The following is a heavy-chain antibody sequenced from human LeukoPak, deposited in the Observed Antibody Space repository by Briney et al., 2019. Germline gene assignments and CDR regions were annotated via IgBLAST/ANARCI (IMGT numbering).Heavy chain of an antibody. CDR1: GFTFSDYY. J-gene: IGHJ5*02. CDR3: ARPRGSGSYYDNWFDP. Sequence: GGSLRLSCAASGFTFSDYYMSWLRQAPGKGLEWVSYISSSSSYTNYADSVKGRFTISRDNAKNSLYLQMNSLRAEDTAVYYCARPRGSGSYYDNWFDPWGQGTLVTVSS. V-gene: IGHV3-11*06. CDR2: ISSSSSYT. D-gene: IGHD3-10*01.